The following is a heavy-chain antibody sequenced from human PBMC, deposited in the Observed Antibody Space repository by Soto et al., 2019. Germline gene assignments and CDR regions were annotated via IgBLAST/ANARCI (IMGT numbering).Heavy chain of an antibody. V-gene: IGHV4-34*01. CDR1: GGSFSGYY. CDR2: INHSGST. J-gene: IGHJ6*02. Sequence: SETLSLTCAVYGGSFSGYYWSWIRQPPGKGLEWIGEINHSGSTNYNPSLKSRVTISVDTSKNQFSLKLSSVTAADTAVYYCARGRLMVYAISYYYYGMDVWGQGTTVTVS. D-gene: IGHD2-8*01. CDR3: ARGRLMVYAISYYYYGMDV.